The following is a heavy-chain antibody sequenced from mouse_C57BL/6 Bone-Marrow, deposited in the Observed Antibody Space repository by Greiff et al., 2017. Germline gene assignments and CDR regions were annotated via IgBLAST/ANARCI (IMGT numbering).Heavy chain of an antibody. CDR3: AREAPYYYGSRGDY. D-gene: IGHD1-1*01. Sequence: QVQLQQPGAELVRPGTSVKLSCKASGYTFTSYWMHWVKQRPGQGLEWIGVIDPSDSYTTYNQKFKGKATLTVDTSSSTAYMQLSSLTSEDSAVYYCAREAPYYYGSRGDYWGQGTTLTVSS. CDR1: GYTFTSYW. CDR2: IDPSDSYT. J-gene: IGHJ2*01. V-gene: IGHV1-59*01.